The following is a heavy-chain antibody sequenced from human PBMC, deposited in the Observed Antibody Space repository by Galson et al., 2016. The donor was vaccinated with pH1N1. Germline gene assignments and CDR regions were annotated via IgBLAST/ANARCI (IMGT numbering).Heavy chain of an antibody. Sequence: SLRLSCAASGFTFSSFGMHWVRQAPGKGLEWMAVISYDGSVEYYGDSVKGRFTISRDNSRSTLYLQLNSLRGDDTAVYYCAKDRDSSGPQHHYYYGMDIWGRGTTVTVSS. CDR3: AKDRDSSGPQHHYYYGMDI. CDR1: GFTFSSFG. V-gene: IGHV3-30*18. J-gene: IGHJ6*02. CDR2: ISYDGSVE. D-gene: IGHD3-22*01.